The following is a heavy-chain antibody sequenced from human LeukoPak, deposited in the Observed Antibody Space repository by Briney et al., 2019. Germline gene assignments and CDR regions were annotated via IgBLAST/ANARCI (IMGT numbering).Heavy chain of an antibody. V-gene: IGHV4-59*08. Sequence: PSETLSLTCTVSGGSISSHYWSWIRQPPGKGLEWIGYIYYSGSTNYNPSLKSRVTISVDTSKNQFSLKLSSVTAADTAVYYCARQNCSGGSCYPPGWFDPWGQGTLVTVSS. CDR1: GGSISSHY. CDR3: ARQNCSGGSCYPPGWFDP. J-gene: IGHJ5*02. D-gene: IGHD2-15*01. CDR2: IYYSGST.